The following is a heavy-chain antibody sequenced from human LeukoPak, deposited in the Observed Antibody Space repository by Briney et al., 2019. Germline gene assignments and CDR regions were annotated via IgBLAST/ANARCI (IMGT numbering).Heavy chain of an antibody. D-gene: IGHD2-2*02. CDR2: VSGSGGDT. CDR1: GFTFDDYA. CDR3: VKDWVPVGIQGAFDM. J-gene: IGHJ3*02. V-gene: IGHV3-23*01. Sequence: GGSLRLSCAASGFTFDDYAMHWVRQAPGKGLEWVSGVSGSGGDTYYADSVKGRFTISRDNSKNTVYLQMNSLSAEDTATYHCVKDWVPVGIQGAFDMWGQGTVVSVSS.